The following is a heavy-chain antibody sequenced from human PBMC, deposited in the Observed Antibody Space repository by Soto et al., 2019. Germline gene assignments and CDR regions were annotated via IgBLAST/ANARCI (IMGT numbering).Heavy chain of an antibody. CDR3: ARFFDYYYYMDV. CDR2: ISSRSSTI. Sequence: PGGSLRLSCAASGFTVSSYSMNWVRQAPGKGLEWVSYISSRSSTIYYADSVKGRFTISRDNAKNSLYLQMNSLRAEDTAVYYCARFFDYYYYMDVWGKGTTVTVSS. V-gene: IGHV3-48*01. J-gene: IGHJ6*03. CDR1: GFTVSSYS.